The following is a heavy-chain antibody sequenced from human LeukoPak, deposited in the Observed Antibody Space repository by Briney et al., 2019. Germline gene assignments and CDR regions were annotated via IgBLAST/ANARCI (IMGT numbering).Heavy chain of an antibody. V-gene: IGHV1-69*04. J-gene: IGHJ4*02. Sequence: ASVKVSCKASGGTFSSYAISWVRQAPGQGLEWMGRIIPILGIANYAQKFQGRVTITADKSTSTAYMELSSLRSEDTAVYYCASEYSSGWYARSPFDYWGQGTLVTVSS. CDR2: IIPILGIA. CDR1: GGTFSSYA. D-gene: IGHD6-19*01. CDR3: ASEYSSGWYARSPFDY.